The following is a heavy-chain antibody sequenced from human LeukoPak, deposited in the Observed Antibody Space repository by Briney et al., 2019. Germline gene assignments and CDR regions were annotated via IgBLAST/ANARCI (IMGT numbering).Heavy chain of an antibody. CDR3: ARGLNDSWTGENY. J-gene: IGHJ4*02. Sequence: PSETLSLTCTVSGGSIRSTSYYWGWIRQPPGKGLEWIGSIYYSGSSYYNPSLKSRLTISVDTSKNQFSLKVRYVTAADTAVYYCARGLNDSWTGENYWGQGTLVTVSS. V-gene: IGHV4-39*07. CDR1: GGSIRSTSYY. CDR2: IYYSGSS. D-gene: IGHD3-3*01.